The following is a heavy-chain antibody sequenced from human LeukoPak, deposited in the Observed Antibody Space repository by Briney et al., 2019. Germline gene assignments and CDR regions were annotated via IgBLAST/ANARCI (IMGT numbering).Heavy chain of an antibody. V-gene: IGHV3-23*01. CDR1: GFTFSSYA. CDR2: ISGSGGST. D-gene: IGHD3-10*01. J-gene: IGHJ6*02. CDR3: AKDYYGSGSYFAPTGYYGMDV. Sequence: GESLRLSCAASGFTFSSYAMSWVRQAPGKGLEWVSAISGSGGSTYYADSVKGRFTISRDNSKNTLYLQMNSLRAEDTAVYYCAKDYYGSGSYFAPTGYYGMDVWGQGTTVTVSS.